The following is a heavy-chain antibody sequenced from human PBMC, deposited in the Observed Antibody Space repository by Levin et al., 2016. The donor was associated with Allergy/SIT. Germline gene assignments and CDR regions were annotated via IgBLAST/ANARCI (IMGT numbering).Heavy chain of an antibody. V-gene: IGHV4-34*01. Sequence: GSLRLSCAVYGGSFSGYYWSWIRQPPGKGLEWIGEINHSGSTNYNPSLKSRVTISVDTSKNQFSLKLSSVTAADTAVYYCARGRKERLGARFDYWGQGTLVTVSS. J-gene: IGHJ4*02. D-gene: IGHD3-16*01. CDR3: ARGRKERLGARFDY. CDR2: INHSGST. CDR1: GGSFSGYY.